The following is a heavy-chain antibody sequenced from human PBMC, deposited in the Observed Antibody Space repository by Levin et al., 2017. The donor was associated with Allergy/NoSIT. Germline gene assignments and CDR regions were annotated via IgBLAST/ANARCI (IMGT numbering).Heavy chain of an antibody. CDR3: ARLGGFGRSAAWLDP. CDR1: GYSFIDNW. Sequence: GESLKISCEVSGYSFIDNWIGWVRQMPGKGLELVGFIYPGDSDTTYSPSFQGQVTISVDRSISTAYLQWSSLKASDTAIYYCARLGGFGRSAAWLDPWGQGTLVIVSS. CDR2: IYPGDSDT. V-gene: IGHV5-51*01. J-gene: IGHJ5*02. D-gene: IGHD3-10*01.